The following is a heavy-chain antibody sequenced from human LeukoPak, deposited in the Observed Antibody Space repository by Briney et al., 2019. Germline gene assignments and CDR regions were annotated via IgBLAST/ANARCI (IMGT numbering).Heavy chain of an antibody. Sequence: SETLSLTCAVYGGSFSGYYWSWIRQPPGKGLEWIGEINHSGSTNYNPSLKSRVTISVDTSKNQFSLKLSSVTAADTAVYYCARVGTRYSSGWTILTGHWFDPWGQGTLVTVSS. J-gene: IGHJ5*02. V-gene: IGHV4-34*01. CDR3: ARVGTRYSSGWTILTGHWFDP. CDR2: INHSGST. CDR1: GGSFSGYY. D-gene: IGHD6-19*01.